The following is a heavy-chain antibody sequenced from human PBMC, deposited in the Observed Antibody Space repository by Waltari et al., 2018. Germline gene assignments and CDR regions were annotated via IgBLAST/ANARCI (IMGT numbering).Heavy chain of an antibody. J-gene: IGHJ4*02. CDR1: GYTFRNYD. V-gene: IGHV1-8*02. CDR3: ARAIRNELLSDF. D-gene: IGHD1-1*01. Sequence: QVQLVQSGAEVKKPGASVKVSCKASGYTFRNYDITWVRQAPGQGLEWMGWVNPNSGNSNSGQRFRGRVAMTTDTSVNTAHMELSSLTSEDTVVYYCARAIRNELLSDFWGQGTLVAVSS. CDR2: VNPNSGNS.